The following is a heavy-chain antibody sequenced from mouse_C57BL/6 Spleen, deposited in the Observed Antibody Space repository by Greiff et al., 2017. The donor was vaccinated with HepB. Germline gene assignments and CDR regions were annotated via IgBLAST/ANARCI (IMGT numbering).Heavy chain of an antibody. J-gene: IGHJ1*03. CDR2: IYPRSGNT. D-gene: IGHD1-1*01. V-gene: IGHV1-81*01. CDR3: ARDYGSSPSYFDV. CDR1: GYTFTSYG. Sequence: VQRVESGAELARPGASVKLSCKASGYTFTSYGISWVKQRTGQGLEWIGEIYPRSGNTYYNEKFKGKATLTADKSSSTAYMELRSLTSEDSAVYFCARDYGSSPSYFDVWGTGTTVTVSS.